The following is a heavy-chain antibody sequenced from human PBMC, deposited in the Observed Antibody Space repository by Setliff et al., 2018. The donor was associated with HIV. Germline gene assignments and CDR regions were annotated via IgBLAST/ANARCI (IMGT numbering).Heavy chain of an antibody. CDR2: IIPIFGTA. D-gene: IGHD1-1*01. CDR1: GGAFSSYA. V-gene: IGHV1-69*05. Sequence: GASVKVSCKASGGAFSSYAISWVRQAPGQGLEWMGGIIPIFGTANYAQKFQGRVTITTDESTGTVYMELSSLRSEDTAVYYCAREATDDHFDHWGQGTLVTVSS. CDR3: AREATDDHFDH. J-gene: IGHJ4*02.